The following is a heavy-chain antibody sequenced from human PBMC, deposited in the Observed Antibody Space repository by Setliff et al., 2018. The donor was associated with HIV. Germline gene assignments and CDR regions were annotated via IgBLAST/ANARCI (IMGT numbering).Heavy chain of an antibody. V-gene: IGHV4-39*01. Sequence: PSETLSLTCSVSGASISSPIYYWGWIRQAPGKGLEWIGNIYYNGNTNYKPSLERRLTISVDTSKNQFSLKLTSVTAADTAVYYCVTSEVGGASPFDYWGQGTLVTVSS. CDR1: GASISSPIYY. D-gene: IGHD3-3*01. CDR3: VTSEVGGASPFDY. CDR2: IYYNGNT. J-gene: IGHJ4*02.